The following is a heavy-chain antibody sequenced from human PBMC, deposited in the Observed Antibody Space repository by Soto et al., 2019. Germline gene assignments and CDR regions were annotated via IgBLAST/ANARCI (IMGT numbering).Heavy chain of an antibody. V-gene: IGHV5-51*01. CDR3: ARALAVAGTLVGTYYYYGMDV. D-gene: IGHD6-19*01. J-gene: IGHJ6*02. Sequence: GESLKISCKGSGYSFTSYWIGWVRQMPGKGLEWMGIIYPGDSDTRYSPSFQGQVTISADKSISTAYLQWSSLEASDTAMYYCARALAVAGTLVGTYYYYGMDVWGQGTTVT. CDR2: IYPGDSDT. CDR1: GYSFTSYW.